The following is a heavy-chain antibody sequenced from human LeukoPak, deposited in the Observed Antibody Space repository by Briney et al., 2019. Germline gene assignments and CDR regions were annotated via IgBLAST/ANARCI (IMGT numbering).Heavy chain of an antibody. CDR2: IHASGST. CDR3: ARGMAAAYDYNWFDP. D-gene: IGHD5-12*01. Sequence: SSETLSLTCTVSGDSISSYYWSWIRQPAGKGLEWIGRIHASGSTRYNPSLKSRVTMSVDTSKNQFSLKLSSVTAADTAVYFCARGMAAAYDYNWFDPWGQGTLVTVSS. CDR1: GDSISSYY. V-gene: IGHV4-4*07. J-gene: IGHJ5*02.